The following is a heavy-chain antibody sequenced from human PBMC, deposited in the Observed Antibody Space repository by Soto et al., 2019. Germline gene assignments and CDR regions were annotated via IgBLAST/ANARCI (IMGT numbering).Heavy chain of an antibody. CDR3: ARSQGSSTSLEIYYYYYYGMDV. D-gene: IGHD2-2*01. J-gene: IGHJ6*02. Sequence: QVQLVQSGAEVKKPGSSVKVSCKASGGTFGSYAISWVRQAPGQGLEWMGGIIPIPGTANYAQKFQGSVTIAADESTSTAYMELCSLRSEDTAVYYCARSQGSSTSLEIYYYYYYGMDVWGQGTTVTVSS. V-gene: IGHV1-69*01. CDR1: GGTFGSYA. CDR2: IIPIPGTA.